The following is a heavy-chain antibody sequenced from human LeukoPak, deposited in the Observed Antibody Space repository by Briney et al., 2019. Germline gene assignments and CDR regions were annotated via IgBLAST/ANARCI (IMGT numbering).Heavy chain of an antibody. V-gene: IGHV4-59*08. CDR2: FRYSGST. D-gene: IGHD1-26*01. Sequence: PSETLSLTCTVSGGSISSYYWSWIRQPPGKRLEWIGYFRYSGSTNYNPSLRSRVTISVDTPKNQFSLKLSSVTATDTAVYFCATNRAGTYDRPFDIWGQGTMVTVSS. CDR3: ATNRAGTYDRPFDI. CDR1: GGSISSYY. J-gene: IGHJ3*02.